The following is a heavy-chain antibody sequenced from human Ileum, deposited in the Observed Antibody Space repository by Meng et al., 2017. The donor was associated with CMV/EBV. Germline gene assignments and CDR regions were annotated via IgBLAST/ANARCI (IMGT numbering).Heavy chain of an antibody. V-gene: IGHV4-39*07. CDR2: VYYSGTT. CDR1: GGSTTSSTYY. CDR3: ARNVGFYSSQIAY. Sequence: QLQESGPGLVKPSETLLLPCTASGGSTTSSTYYWGWIRQPPGKGLEWIGSVYYSGTTYYNPSLKSRVNMSIDTSKNRFSLKLSSATAADTAVYYCARNVGFYSSQIAYWGQGALVTVSS. D-gene: IGHD3-3*01. J-gene: IGHJ4*02.